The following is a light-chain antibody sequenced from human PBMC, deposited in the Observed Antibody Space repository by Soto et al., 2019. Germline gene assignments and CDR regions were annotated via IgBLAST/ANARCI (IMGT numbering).Light chain of an antibody. Sequence: RVMTQSPDTLSEAPGERATLSCKASETVRSNLAWYQQKPGQAPRLLIYAASTRATGIPARFIGNGSGTEFTLTISSLQSEDFAVYYCQQYNNWPLTFGQGTRLEIK. V-gene: IGKV3D-15*01. J-gene: IGKJ5*01. CDR1: ETVRSN. CDR3: QQYNNWPLT. CDR2: AAS.